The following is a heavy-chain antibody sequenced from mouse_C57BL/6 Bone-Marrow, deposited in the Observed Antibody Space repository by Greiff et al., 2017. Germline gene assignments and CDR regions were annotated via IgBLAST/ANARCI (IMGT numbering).Heavy chain of an antibody. CDR3: ARFLYAMDY. CDR1: RYTFTSYT. Sequence: QVHVKQSGAELARPGASVKMSCKASRYTFTSYTMHWVKQRPGQGLEWIGYINPSSCYTKYNQKFKDKATLTADKSSSTAYMQLSSLTSEDSAVYYCARFLYAMDYWGQGTSVTVSS. V-gene: IGHV1-4*01. CDR2: INPSSCYT. J-gene: IGHJ4*01.